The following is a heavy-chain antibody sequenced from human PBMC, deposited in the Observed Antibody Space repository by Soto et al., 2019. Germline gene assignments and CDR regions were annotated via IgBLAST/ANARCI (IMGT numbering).Heavy chain of an antibody. CDR1: GGSFSGYY. V-gene: IGHV4-34*01. D-gene: IGHD2-2*01. CDR2: INHSGST. Sequence: SETPSLTCAAYGGSFSGYYWSWIRQPPGKGLEWIGEINHSGSTNYNPSLKSRVTISVDTSKNQFSVKLSSVTAADAAVYYCARGGDHCSSTSCYDAFDIWGQGTMVTVSS. J-gene: IGHJ3*02. CDR3: ARGGDHCSSTSCYDAFDI.